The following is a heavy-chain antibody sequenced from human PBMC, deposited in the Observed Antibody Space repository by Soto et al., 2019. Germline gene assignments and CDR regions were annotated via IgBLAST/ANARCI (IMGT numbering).Heavy chain of an antibody. CDR1: GGSISPYY. CDR3: ARHSSPYSYSDWFDH. V-gene: IGHV4-59*08. D-gene: IGHD1-26*01. J-gene: IGHJ5*02. Sequence: PSETLSLTCTVFGGSISPYYWSWIRQPPGKGLEWIGYTSYTGSTSYNSSLKSRVTISVDTSKNQFSLKLSSVTAADTAVYYCARHSSPYSYSDWFDHWGQGTLVTVSS. CDR2: TSYTGST.